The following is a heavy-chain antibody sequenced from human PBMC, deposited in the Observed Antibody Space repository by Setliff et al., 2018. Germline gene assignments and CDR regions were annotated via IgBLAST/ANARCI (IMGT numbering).Heavy chain of an antibody. Sequence: KPGGSLRLSCAASGSTLSAHYMDWVRQAPGKGLEWVGRIKSKADGGTTDYVAPVKGRFTISRDDSKNTLFLQMNNLKIEDTAVYYCTTWPENGGYYYYYYMDVWGKGTTVTVSS. V-gene: IGHV3-15*01. CDR2: IKSKADGGTT. CDR3: TTWPENGGYYYYYYMDV. D-gene: IGHD3-16*01. CDR1: GSTLSAHY. J-gene: IGHJ6*03.